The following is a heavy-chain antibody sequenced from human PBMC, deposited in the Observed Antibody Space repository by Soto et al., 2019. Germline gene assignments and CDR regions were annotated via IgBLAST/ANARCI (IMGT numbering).Heavy chain of an antibody. V-gene: IGHV2-5*01. CDR1: GFSLSTSQVG. CDR2: VYWNDAK. CDR3: AHLNTRLYYFDY. Sequence: SGPTLVNPTQTLTLTCTFSGFSLSTSQVGVGWIRQPPGKALEWLAHVYWNDAKYYSLSLKTRLTITKDTSKNQVVLTMTNMDPVDTATYFCAHLNTRLYYFDYWGQGALVTVS. J-gene: IGHJ4*02. D-gene: IGHD3-16*01.